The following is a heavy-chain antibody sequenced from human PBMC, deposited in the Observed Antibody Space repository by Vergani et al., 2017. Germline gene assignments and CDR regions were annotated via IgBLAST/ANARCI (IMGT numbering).Heavy chain of an antibody. V-gene: IGHV3-15*01. CDR2: IKSKTDGGTT. CDR1: GFTFSNAW. Sequence: EVQLVESGGGLVKPGGSLRLSCAASGFTFSNAWMSWVRQAPGKGLEWVGRIKSKTDGGTTDYAAPVKGRFTISRDDSKNTLYLQMNSLKTEDTAVYYCARDGDSSSWAFDIWGQGTMVTVSS. J-gene: IGHJ3*02. D-gene: IGHD6-13*01. CDR3: ARDGDSSSWAFDI.